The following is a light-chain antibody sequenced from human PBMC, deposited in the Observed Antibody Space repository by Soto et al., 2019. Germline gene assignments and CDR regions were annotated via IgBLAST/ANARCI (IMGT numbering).Light chain of an antibody. J-gene: IGKJ3*01. CDR1: QSVSSY. V-gene: IGKV3-11*01. Sequence: EIVLTQSPATLSLSPGERATLSCRASQSVSSYLAWYQQKPGQAPRLLIYDASNRNTGIPARFSGSGSGTDFTLTISSLEPDDFAVYYCQQRHSWPPIFTFGPGTKLDIK. CDR3: QQRHSWPPIFT. CDR2: DAS.